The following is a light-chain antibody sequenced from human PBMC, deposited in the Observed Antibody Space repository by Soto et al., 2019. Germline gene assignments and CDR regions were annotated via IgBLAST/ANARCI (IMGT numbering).Light chain of an antibody. J-gene: IGKJ1*01. CDR3: QQYGNSPWT. V-gene: IGKV3-20*01. CDR2: STS. CDR1: QRFGSSN. Sequence: IGLPQSPCTLSLSPGERGPLSCRASQRFGSSNLAWYQQKSGQAPRLLIYSTSSRATGIPDRFSGSGSGTDFTLTISRLEPEDFAVYYCQQYGNSPWTFGQGTKVDI.